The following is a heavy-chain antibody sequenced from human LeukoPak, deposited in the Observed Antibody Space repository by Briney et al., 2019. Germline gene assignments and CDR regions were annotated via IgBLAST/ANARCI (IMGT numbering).Heavy chain of an antibody. CDR3: AKVRRMVRGVSDNWFDP. V-gene: IGHV3-30*02. CDR2: IRYDGSNK. D-gene: IGHD3-10*01. Sequence: PGGSLRLSCAASGFTFSSYGMHWVRQAPGKGLEWVAFIRYDGSNKYYADSVKGRFTISRDNSKNTLYLQMNSLRAEDTAVYYCAKVRRMVRGVSDNWFDPWGQGTLVTVSS. J-gene: IGHJ5*02. CDR1: GFTFSSYG.